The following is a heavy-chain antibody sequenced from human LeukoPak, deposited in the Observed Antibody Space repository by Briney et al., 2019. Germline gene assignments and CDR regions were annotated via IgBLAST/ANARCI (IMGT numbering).Heavy chain of an antibody. D-gene: IGHD3-22*01. CDR2: IYYSGST. CDR3: ARGGGYYDSSGYYA. Sequence: PSETLSLTCTVSGGSVSSGSYYWSCIRQPPGKGLEWIGYIYYSGSTNYNPSLKSRVTISVDTSKNQFSLKLSSVTAADTAVYYCARGGGYYDSSGYYAWGQGTLVTVSS. J-gene: IGHJ5*02. CDR1: GGSVSSGSYY. V-gene: IGHV4-61*01.